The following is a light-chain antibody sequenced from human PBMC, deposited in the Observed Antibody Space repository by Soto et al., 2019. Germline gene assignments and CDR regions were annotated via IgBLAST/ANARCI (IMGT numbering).Light chain of an antibody. CDR3: CSYAGSSTYV. V-gene: IGLV2-23*01. CDR1: SRDVGSYNL. CDR2: EGT. J-gene: IGLJ1*01. Sequence: QSALTQPASVSGSPGQSIAISCTGTSRDVGSYNLVSWYHQHPGKAPKVMIYEGTKRPSGVSDRFSGSKSGNTASLTISGLQADDEADYYCCSYAGSSTYVFGTGTKVTVL.